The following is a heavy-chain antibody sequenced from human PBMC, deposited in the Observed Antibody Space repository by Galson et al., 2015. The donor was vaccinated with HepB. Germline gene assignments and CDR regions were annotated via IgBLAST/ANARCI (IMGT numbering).Heavy chain of an antibody. V-gene: IGHV3-30*03. D-gene: IGHD3-22*01. Sequence: SLSLSCAASGFTFSSYGMHWVRQAPGKGLEWVAVISYDGSNEYYADSVKGRFTISRDNAKNSLYLQMNSLRAEDTAVYYCARDTYYYDSSGYPPVWGQGTLVTVSS. J-gene: IGHJ4*02. CDR2: ISYDGSNE. CDR3: ARDTYYYDSSGYPPV. CDR1: GFTFSSYG.